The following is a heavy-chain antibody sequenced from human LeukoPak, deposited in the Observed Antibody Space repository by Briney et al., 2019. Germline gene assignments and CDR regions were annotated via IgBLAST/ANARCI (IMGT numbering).Heavy chain of an antibody. CDR3: AREEVYYDSSGYYEKPYYFDY. V-gene: IGHV1-69*04. CDR1: GYTFTSYY. J-gene: IGHJ4*02. Sequence: SVKVSCKASGYTFTSYYMHWVRQAPGQGLEWMGRIIPILGIANYAQKFQGRVTITADKSTSTAYMELSSLRSEDTAVYYCAREEVYYDSSGYYEKPYYFDYWGQGTLVTVSS. D-gene: IGHD3-22*01. CDR2: IIPILGIA.